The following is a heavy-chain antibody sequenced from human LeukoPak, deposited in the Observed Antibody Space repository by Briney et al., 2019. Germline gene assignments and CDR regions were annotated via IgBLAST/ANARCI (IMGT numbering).Heavy chain of an antibody. D-gene: IGHD2-2*01. J-gene: IGHJ4*02. CDR2: INHSGST. CDR3: ATFYCSSTSCYVDY. CDR1: GVSIRSSYYY. Sequence: PSETLSLTCTVSGVSIRSSYYYWGWIRQPPGKGLEWIGEINHSGSTNYNPSLKSRVTISVDTSKNQFSLKLSSVTAADTAVYYCATFYCSSTSCYVDYWGQGTLVTVSS. V-gene: IGHV4-39*07.